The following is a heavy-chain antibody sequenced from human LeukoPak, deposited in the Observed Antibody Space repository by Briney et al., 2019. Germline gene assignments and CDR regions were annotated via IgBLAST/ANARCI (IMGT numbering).Heavy chain of an antibody. Sequence: ASVKVSCKASGYTFTSYGISWVRQAPGQGLEWMGWISAYNGNTNYAQKLQGRVTMTTDTSTSTAYMELRSLRSDDTAVYYCARDESGDYYDSSGYFDYWGQGTLVTVSS. V-gene: IGHV1-18*01. CDR3: ARDESGDYYDSSGYFDY. J-gene: IGHJ4*02. CDR1: GYTFTSYG. D-gene: IGHD3-22*01. CDR2: ISAYNGNT.